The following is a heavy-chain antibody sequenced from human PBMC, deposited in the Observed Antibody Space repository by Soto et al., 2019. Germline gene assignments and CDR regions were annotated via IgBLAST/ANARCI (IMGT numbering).Heavy chain of an antibody. J-gene: IGHJ3*02. D-gene: IGHD3-9*01. Sequence: ESGGGLVQPGGSLRLSCAASGFTFSSYAMSWVRQAPGKGLEWVSALSSGGGRTYYADSVKGRFTISRHNSKNTLYLQMNSLSAEDTAVYYCAKDSDILTGYYRTEAFDIWGQGTMVTVSS. V-gene: IGHV3-23*01. CDR1: GFTFSSYA. CDR3: AKDSDILTGYYRTEAFDI. CDR2: LSSGGGRT.